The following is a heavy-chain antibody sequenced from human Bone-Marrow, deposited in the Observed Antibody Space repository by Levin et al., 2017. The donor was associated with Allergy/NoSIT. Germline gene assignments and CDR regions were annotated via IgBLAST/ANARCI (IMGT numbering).Heavy chain of an antibody. V-gene: IGHV3-15*01. Sequence: GGSLRLSCATSGFTFSNASISWVRQAPGKGLEWVGRINSKFNGGTTDYADPVKGRFTILRDDSRSTLYLQMGGLKTDDTAVYYCTTGHPWGQGTLVIVSS. CDR1: GFTFSNAS. CDR3: TTGHP. CDR2: INSKFNGGTT. J-gene: IGHJ5*02.